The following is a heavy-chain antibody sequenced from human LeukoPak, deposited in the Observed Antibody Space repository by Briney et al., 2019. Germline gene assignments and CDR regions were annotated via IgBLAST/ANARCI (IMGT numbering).Heavy chain of an antibody. CDR2: INHSGST. D-gene: IGHD1-26*01. V-gene: IGHV4-39*07. CDR1: GGSISSSSYY. Sequence: SETLSLTCTVSGGSISSSSYYWSWIRQPPGKGLEWIGEINHSGSTNYNPSLKSRVTISVDTSKSQFSLKLSSVTAADTAVYYCARVTYQFGSGSYVSHFDYWGQGTLVTVSS. CDR3: ARVTYQFGSGSYVSHFDY. J-gene: IGHJ4*02.